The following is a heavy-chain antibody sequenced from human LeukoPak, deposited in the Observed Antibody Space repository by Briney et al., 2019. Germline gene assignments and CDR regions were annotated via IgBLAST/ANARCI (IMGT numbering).Heavy chain of an antibody. Sequence: SETLSLTCTVSGGSISSYYLTWVRQPAGKGLEWIGRIHTGGSADYNPSLKSRVTISVDTSKNQFSLKLSPVTAADTAVYYCARGGGVTYYDSTGSLCYVDYWGQGTLVTVSS. V-gene: IGHV4-4*07. CDR1: GGSISSYY. J-gene: IGHJ4*02. D-gene: IGHD3-22*01. CDR2: IHTGGSA. CDR3: ARGGGVTYYDSTGSLCYVDY.